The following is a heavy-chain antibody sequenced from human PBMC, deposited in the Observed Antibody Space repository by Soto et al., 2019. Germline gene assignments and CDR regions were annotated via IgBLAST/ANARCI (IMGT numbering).Heavy chain of an antibody. CDR2: IYHSGST. CDR1: GGSIGGDS. CDR3: ARAGIVQVSYAMDV. D-gene: IGHD2-8*01. J-gene: IGHJ6*02. Sequence: TLSLTCTVSGGSIGGDSWSWIRQSPGKGLDFIGYIYHSGSTNYNPSLKSRVTISMDTSKNQFSLRLSSVTATDTAVYSCARAGIVQVSYAMDVWGQGTTVTVSS. V-gene: IGHV4-59*01.